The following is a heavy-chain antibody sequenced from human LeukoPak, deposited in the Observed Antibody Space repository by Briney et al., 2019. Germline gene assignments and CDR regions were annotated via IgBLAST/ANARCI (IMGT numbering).Heavy chain of an antibody. J-gene: IGHJ5*02. V-gene: IGHV4-39*01. CDR3: ARQSQYYDILTGIVGGWFDP. CDR2: IFRTGST. Sequence: PSETLSLTCAVSGGSIDSSSYYWGWIRQPPGKGLEWIGSIFRTGSTYYNPSLKSRVTISVDTSKNQFSLKLSSVTAADTAVYYCARQSQYYDILTGIVGGWFDPWGQGTLVTVSS. CDR1: GGSIDSSSYY. D-gene: IGHD3-9*01.